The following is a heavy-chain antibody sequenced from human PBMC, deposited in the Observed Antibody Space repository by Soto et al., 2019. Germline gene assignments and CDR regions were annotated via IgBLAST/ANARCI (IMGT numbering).Heavy chain of an antibody. D-gene: IGHD3-9*01. V-gene: IGHV6-1*01. CDR1: GDSVSSKTAA. Sequence: SQTLSLTCAISGDSVSSKTAAWKWIRQSPSRGLEWLGRTYFRSKWYNDYAISVKSRITINPDTSKNQFSLLLNSVTPEDTAVYYCARVSFDHFVHWFDPWGQGTLVTVSS. J-gene: IGHJ5*02. CDR3: ARVSFDHFVHWFDP. CDR2: TYFRSKWYN.